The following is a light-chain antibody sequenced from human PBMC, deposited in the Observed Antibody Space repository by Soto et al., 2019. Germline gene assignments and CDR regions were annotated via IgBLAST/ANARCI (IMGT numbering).Light chain of an antibody. CDR2: AAS. V-gene: IGKV1-39*01. J-gene: IGKJ1*01. Sequence: IKMTQSPSSLSASVGDRVTITFRASQSISSYLNWYQQKPGKAPKLLIYAASTLQSGVPSRFSGSGSGTDFTLTISCLQSEDFATYYCQQYYSYPRTFGQGTKVDIK. CDR1: QSISSY. CDR3: QQYYSYPRT.